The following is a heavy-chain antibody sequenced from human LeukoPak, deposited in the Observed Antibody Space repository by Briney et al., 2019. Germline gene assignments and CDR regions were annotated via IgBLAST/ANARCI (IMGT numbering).Heavy chain of an antibody. CDR3: AKVGRIAAAGTYFDY. CDR1: RFTFSSYW. D-gene: IGHD6-13*01. V-gene: IGHV3-7*03. Sequence: PGGSLRLSCAASRFTFSSYWMSWVRQAPGKGLEWVANIKQDGSEKYYVDSVKGRFTISRDNAKNSLYLQMNSLRAEDTALYYCAKVGRIAAAGTYFDYWGQGTLVTVSS. J-gene: IGHJ4*02. CDR2: IKQDGSEK.